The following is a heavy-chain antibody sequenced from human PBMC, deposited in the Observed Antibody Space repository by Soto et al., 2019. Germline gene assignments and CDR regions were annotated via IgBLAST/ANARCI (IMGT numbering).Heavy chain of an antibody. CDR3: ALAAAGTGLFDY. CDR1: GGSISSGGYY. Sequence: SVTLSLTCTVSGGSISSGGYYWSWIRQHPGKGLEWIGYIYYSGSTNYNPSLKSRVTISVDTSKNQFSLKLSSVTAADTAVYYCALAAAGTGLFDYWGQGTLVTVSS. CDR2: IYYSGST. J-gene: IGHJ4*02. V-gene: IGHV4-61*08. D-gene: IGHD6-13*01.